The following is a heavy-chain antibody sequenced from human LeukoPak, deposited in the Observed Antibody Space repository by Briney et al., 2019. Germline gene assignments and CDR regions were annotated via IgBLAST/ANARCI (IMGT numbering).Heavy chain of an antibody. CDR3: ARGEAGYCSSTSCYMGYYYYYGMDV. D-gene: IGHD2-2*02. CDR2: ISSSSSYI. J-gene: IGHJ6*02. Sequence: PGGSLRLSCAASGFTFSSHSMNWVRQAPGKGLEWVSSISSSSSYIYYADSVKGRFTISRDNAKNSLYLQMNSLRAEDTAVYYCARGEAGYCSSTSCYMGYYYYYGMDVWGQGTTVTVSS. V-gene: IGHV3-21*01. CDR1: GFTFSSHS.